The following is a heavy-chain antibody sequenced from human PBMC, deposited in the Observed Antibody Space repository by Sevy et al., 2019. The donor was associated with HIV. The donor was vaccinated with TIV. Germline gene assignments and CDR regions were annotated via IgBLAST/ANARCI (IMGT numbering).Heavy chain of an antibody. D-gene: IGHD6-19*01. CDR2: INYSGIT. Sequence: SETLSLTCTVSGASISSSGYYWGWIRQPPGKGLEWIASINYSGITFYNPSLKSRVTISSDTSKNHFSLRLSSVTAADSSIYFCVGPKLTYINGWHYLDYWGQGTVVTVSS. V-gene: IGHV4-39*01. CDR1: GASISSSGYY. J-gene: IGHJ4*02. CDR3: VGPKLTYINGWHYLDY.